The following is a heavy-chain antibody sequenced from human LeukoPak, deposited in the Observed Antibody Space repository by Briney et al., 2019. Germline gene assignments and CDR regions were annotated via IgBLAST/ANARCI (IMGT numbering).Heavy chain of an antibody. CDR2: INTNTGNP. Sequence: ASVKVSCKASGYTFTSYGISWVRQAPGQGLEWMGWINTNTGNPTYAQGFTGRFVFSLDTSVSTAYLQISSLKAEGTAVYYCARLWDIVVVPAAPLVRDWFDPWGQGTLVTVSS. CDR3: ARLWDIVVVPAAPLVRDWFDP. CDR1: GYTFTSYG. D-gene: IGHD2-2*01. V-gene: IGHV7-4-1*02. J-gene: IGHJ5*02.